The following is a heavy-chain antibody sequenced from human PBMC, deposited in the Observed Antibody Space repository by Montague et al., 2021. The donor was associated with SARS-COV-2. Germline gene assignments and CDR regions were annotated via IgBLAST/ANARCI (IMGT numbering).Heavy chain of an antibody. Sequence: SQTLSLTCTVSGGSISSRSYYWGWIRQPPGKGLEWIGSIYYSGSTYYNPSLKSRVTISVDTSKNQFSLKLSSMTAADTAVYYCARLRGDYGGTYDTFDIWGQGTVVTVSS. CDR2: IYYSGST. D-gene: IGHD4-23*01. CDR1: GGSISSRSYY. J-gene: IGHJ3*02. V-gene: IGHV4-39*01. CDR3: ARLRGDYGGTYDTFDI.